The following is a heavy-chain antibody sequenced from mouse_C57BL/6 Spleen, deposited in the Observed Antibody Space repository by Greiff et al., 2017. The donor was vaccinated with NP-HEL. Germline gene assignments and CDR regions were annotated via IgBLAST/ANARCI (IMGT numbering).Heavy chain of an antibody. CDR1: GYTFTSYW. J-gene: IGHJ3*01. V-gene: IGHV1-69*01. Sequence: VQLQQPGAELVMPGASVKLSCKASGYTFTSYWMHWVKQRPGQGLEWIGEIDPSDSYTNYNQKFKGKSTLTVDKSSSTAYMQLSSLTSEDSAVYYCARKGGSWFAYWGQGTLVTVSA. CDR3: ARKGGSWFAY. CDR2: IDPSDSYT.